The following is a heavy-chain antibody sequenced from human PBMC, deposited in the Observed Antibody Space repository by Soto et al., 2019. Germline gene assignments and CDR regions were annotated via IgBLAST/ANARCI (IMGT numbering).Heavy chain of an antibody. J-gene: IGHJ6*03. CDR3: ASGTHSGTTHYYYYYMDV. Sequence: SETLSLTCTVSGGSISSSSYYWGWIRQPPGKGLEWIGSIYYSGSTYYNPSLKSRVTISVDTSKNQFSLKLSSVTAADTAVYYCASGTHSGTTHYYYYYMDVWGKGTTVTVSS. CDR1: GGSISSSSYY. D-gene: IGHD1-7*01. V-gene: IGHV4-39*01. CDR2: IYYSGST.